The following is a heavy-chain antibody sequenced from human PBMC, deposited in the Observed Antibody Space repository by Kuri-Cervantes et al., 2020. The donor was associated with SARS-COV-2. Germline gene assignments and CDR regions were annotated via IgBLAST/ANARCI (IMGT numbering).Heavy chain of an antibody. CDR3: AREQLVPYNWFDP. V-gene: IGHV3-66*02. D-gene: IGHD6-6*01. J-gene: IGHJ5*02. CDR2: INDRGVGT. Sequence: GGSLRLSCAASGFIFNDYCMGWIRQAPGKGLEWVSVINDRGVGTYYADSVKGRFTISRDNSKNTLYLQMNSLRAEDTAVYYCAREQLVPYNWFDPWGQGTLVTVSS. CDR1: GFIFNDYC.